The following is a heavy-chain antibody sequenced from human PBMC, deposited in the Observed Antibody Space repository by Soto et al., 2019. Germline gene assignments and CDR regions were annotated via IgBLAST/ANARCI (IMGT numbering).Heavy chain of an antibody. CDR2: ISSSSSYT. J-gene: IGHJ6*02. V-gene: IGHV3-11*06. CDR1: GFTFSDYS. D-gene: IGHD3-9*01. Sequence: XGSLRLACSASGFTFSDYSMSWIRQAPGRGLDWVSYISSSSSYTNYADSVKGRFTISRDNAKNSLYLQMNSLRAEDTAVYYCARSPYYDILTGYALYGMDVWGQGTTVTVSS. CDR3: ARSPYYDILTGYALYGMDV.